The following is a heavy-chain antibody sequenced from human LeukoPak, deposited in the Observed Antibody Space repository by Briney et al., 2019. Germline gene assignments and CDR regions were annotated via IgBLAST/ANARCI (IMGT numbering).Heavy chain of an antibody. CDR3: AKGVVAATNAAYYGMDV. CDR1: EFTFSNYG. V-gene: IGHV3-30*18. D-gene: IGHD2-15*01. CDR2: ISYDESDI. Sequence: PGRSLRLSCAASEFTFSNYGMHWVRQAPGKGLEWVAVISYDESDIYYADSVKGRFTISRNNSKNTLYLQMNSLRPEDTAVYYCAKGVVAATNAAYYGMDVWGQGTTVTVSS. J-gene: IGHJ6*02.